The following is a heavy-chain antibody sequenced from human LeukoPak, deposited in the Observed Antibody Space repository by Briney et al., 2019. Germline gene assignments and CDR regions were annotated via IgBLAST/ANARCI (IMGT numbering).Heavy chain of an antibody. J-gene: IGHJ4*02. V-gene: IGHV3-23*01. CDR2: IGSDNKP. CDR1: GFTFSAYA. CDR3: ARDLTVGPIFIDY. Sequence: PGGSLRLSCEASGFTFSAYAMTWVRQAPGKGLEWVSSIGSDNKPHYSESVKGRFAISRDNSKNILFLHLNSLRAEDTAVYYCARDLTVGPIFIDYWGQGTLVTVSS. D-gene: IGHD1-26*01.